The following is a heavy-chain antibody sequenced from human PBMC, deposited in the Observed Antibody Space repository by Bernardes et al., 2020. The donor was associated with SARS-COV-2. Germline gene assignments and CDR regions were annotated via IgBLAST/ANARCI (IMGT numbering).Heavy chain of an antibody. V-gene: IGHV4-61*02. CDR1: GVSISSGSYY. CDR2: FYTSGST. CDR3: ARVGSGWRLDY. J-gene: IGHJ4*02. D-gene: IGHD6-19*01. Sequence: SETLSVTCTVSGVSISSGSYYWSWIRQPAGKGLEWIGRFYTSGSTNFNPSLKSRVTISGDTSKNQFSLKLTSVTAADTAVYYCARVGSGWRLDYWGQGTLVTVSS.